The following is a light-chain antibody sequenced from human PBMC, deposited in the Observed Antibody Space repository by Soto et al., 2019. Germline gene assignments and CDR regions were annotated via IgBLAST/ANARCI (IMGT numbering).Light chain of an antibody. V-gene: IGKV1-39*01. CDR2: AAS. CDR3: QQSYSTPWT. CDR1: QSISSY. J-gene: IGKJ1*01. Sequence: DIQMHQSPSSLSASVGDRVTITCRASQSISSYLNWYQQKPGKAPKLLLYAASSLQSGGPSRFSGSGSGTDFTLTISSRQPEDLATYYCQQSYSTPWTFGQGTKVEIK.